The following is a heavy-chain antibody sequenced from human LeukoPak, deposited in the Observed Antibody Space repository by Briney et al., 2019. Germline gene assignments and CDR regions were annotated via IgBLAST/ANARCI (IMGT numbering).Heavy chain of an antibody. J-gene: IGHJ4*02. CDR3: ATTYYYDSSGYYLFDY. CDR1: GSTFSSYS. V-gene: IGHV3-21*01. D-gene: IGHD3-22*01. Sequence: PGXSLRLSCAASGSTFSSYSMNWVRQAPGKGLEWVSSISSSSSYIYYADSVKGRFTISRDNAKNSLYLKMNSLRAEDTAVYYCATTYYYDSSGYYLFDYWGQGTLVTVSS. CDR2: ISSSSSYI.